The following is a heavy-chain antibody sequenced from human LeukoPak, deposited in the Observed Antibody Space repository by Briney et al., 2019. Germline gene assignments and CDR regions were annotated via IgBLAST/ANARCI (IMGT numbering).Heavy chain of an antibody. V-gene: IGHV1-46*01. CDR2: INPSGGST. J-gene: IGHJ3*02. Sequence: ASVKVSCKASGYTFSTYYMHWVRQAPGQGLEWMGIINPSGGSTSYAQKFQGRVTMTRDTSTSTVYMELSSLRSEDTAVYYCARDQNLDCSSISCPPPHAFDIWGQGTMVTVSS. D-gene: IGHD2-2*01. CDR1: GYTFSTYY. CDR3: ARDQNLDCSSISCPPPHAFDI.